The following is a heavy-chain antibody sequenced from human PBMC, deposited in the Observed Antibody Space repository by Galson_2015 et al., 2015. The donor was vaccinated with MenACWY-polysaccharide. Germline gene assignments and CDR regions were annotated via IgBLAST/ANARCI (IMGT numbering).Heavy chain of an antibody. D-gene: IGHD3-9*01. CDR1: EYTFTNFY. V-gene: IGHV1-46*01. CDR3: ARLSDILTGHSHDGVDI. CDR2: ISPTDGTT. Sequence: SVRVSCKTSEYTFTNFYIHWVRQAPGQGLEWMGQISPTDGTTTYAQKFQGRVTVTRDTSTSTVYMELSSLRSEDSAVFYCARLSDILTGHSHDGVDIWGQGTMVTVSS. J-gene: IGHJ3*02.